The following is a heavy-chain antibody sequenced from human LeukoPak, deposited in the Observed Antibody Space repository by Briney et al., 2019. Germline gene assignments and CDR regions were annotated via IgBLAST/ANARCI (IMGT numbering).Heavy chain of an antibody. V-gene: IGHV3-66*02. D-gene: IGHD3-3*01. CDR2: IYSGGST. Sequence: GGSLDLSCPASELTAVSNNLGWSGKAPGKGLGGVPVIYSGGSTYYADSVKGRFTISRDNSKNTLYLQMNSLRAEDTAVYYCASTYDFWSGYYIDYWGQGTLVTVSS. CDR1: ELTAVSNN. CDR3: ASTYDFWSGYYIDY. J-gene: IGHJ4*02.